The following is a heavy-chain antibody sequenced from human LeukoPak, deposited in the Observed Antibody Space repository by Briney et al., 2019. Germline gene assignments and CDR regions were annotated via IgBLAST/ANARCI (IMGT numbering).Heavy chain of an antibody. J-gene: IGHJ6*02. D-gene: IGHD2-2*01. Sequence: GGSLRLSCAASGFTFSNAWMNWVRQAPGKGLEWVGRIKSKTDGGTTDYAAPVKGRFTISRDDSKNTLYLQMNSLKTEDTAVYYCTTDLWYQWYYYYGMDVWGQGTTVTVSS. CDR1: GFTFSNAW. CDR2: IKSKTDGGTT. CDR3: TTDLWYQWYYYYGMDV. V-gene: IGHV3-15*07.